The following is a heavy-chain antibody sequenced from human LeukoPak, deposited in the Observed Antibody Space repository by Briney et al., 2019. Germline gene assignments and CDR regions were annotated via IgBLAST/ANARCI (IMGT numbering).Heavy chain of an antibody. D-gene: IGHD3-9*01. CDR1: GFTVSSNY. J-gene: IGHJ4*02. Sequence: GGSLRLSCAASGFTVSSNYMSWVRQAPGKGLEWVSVIYSGGSTYYADSVKGRFTISRDNSKNTLYLQMNSLRAEDTAVYYCAGDFDWLFGFDYWGQGTLVTVSS. V-gene: IGHV3-53*01. CDR3: AGDFDWLFGFDY. CDR2: IYSGGST.